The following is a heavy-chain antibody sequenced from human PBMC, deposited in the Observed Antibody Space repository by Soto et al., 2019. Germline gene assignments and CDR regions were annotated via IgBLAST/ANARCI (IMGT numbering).Heavy chain of an antibody. Sequence: QEQLVQSGAEVRKPGSSVNVSCRASGGTFSTYALGWVRQAPGQGLEWMGGIILVFGTSYTAQKFQGRVTITAVESTGTAYMELSSLRVEDTAVYFCARGLHATSGSYYFDSWGQGTLVTVSS. CDR3: ARGLHATSGSYYFDS. D-gene: IGHD1-26*01. CDR2: IILVFGTS. J-gene: IGHJ4*02. V-gene: IGHV1-69*01. CDR1: GGTFSTYA.